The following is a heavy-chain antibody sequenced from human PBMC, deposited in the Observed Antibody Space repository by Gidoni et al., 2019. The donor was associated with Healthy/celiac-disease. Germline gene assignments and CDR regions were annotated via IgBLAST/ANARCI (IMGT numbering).Heavy chain of an antibody. D-gene: IGHD3-3*01. J-gene: IGHJ5*02. V-gene: IGHV3-23*01. Sequence: EVQLLESGGGLVQPGGSLRLSCAASGFPFSSYAMSWVRQAPGKGLEWGSAISGSGGSTYYADSVKGRFTISRDNSKNTLYLQMNSLRAEDTAVYYCAKDPGFLEWFPHNWFDPWGQGTLVTVSP. CDR2: ISGSGGST. CDR1: GFPFSSYA. CDR3: AKDPGFLEWFPHNWFDP.